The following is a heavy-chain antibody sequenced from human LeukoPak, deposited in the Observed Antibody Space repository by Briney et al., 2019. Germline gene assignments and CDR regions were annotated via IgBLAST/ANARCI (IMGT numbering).Heavy chain of an antibody. CDR1: GFTFSSYG. CDR3: ARDEGYYDSSGYYYDPGPLVY. Sequence: GGSLRLSCAASGFTFSSYGMHWVRQAPGKGLGWVAVIWYDGSNKYYADSVKGRFTISRDNSKNTLYLQMNSLRAEDTAVYYCARDEGYYDSSGYYYDPGPLVYWGQGTLVTVSS. V-gene: IGHV3-33*01. J-gene: IGHJ4*02. D-gene: IGHD3-22*01. CDR2: IWYDGSNK.